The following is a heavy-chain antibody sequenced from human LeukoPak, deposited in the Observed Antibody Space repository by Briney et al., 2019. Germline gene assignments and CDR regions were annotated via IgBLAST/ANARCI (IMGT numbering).Heavy chain of an antibody. V-gene: IGHV4-59*12. Sequence: SETLSLTCTVSGGSISSYYWSWIRQPPGKGLEWIGYIYYSGSTNYNPSVKSRVSMSVDTSKNQISLELTSVTAADTAVYYCSRGLVYSSGYDYGSDVWGQGTTVTVSS. CDR1: GGSISSYY. D-gene: IGHD6-19*01. CDR3: SRGLVYSSGYDYGSDV. CDR2: IYYSGST. J-gene: IGHJ6*02.